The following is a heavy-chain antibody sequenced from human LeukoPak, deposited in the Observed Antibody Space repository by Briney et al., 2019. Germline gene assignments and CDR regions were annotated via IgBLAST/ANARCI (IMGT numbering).Heavy chain of an antibody. CDR2: IYVTGT. J-gene: IGHJ6*03. CDR3: ARHIGGGIEDMDV. V-gene: IGHV4-59*08. Sequence: SETLSLTCSVSGSSISSDYYWSWIRQSPGKGLEWIGYIYVTGTRYNPYLQSRVTISADRSRNQFFLKMSSVTAADTAVYYCARHIGGGIEDMDVWGKGTKVIVSS. D-gene: IGHD3-16*02. CDR1: GSSISSDYY.